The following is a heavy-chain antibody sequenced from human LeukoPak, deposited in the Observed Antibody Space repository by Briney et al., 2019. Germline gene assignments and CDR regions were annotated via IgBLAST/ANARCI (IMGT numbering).Heavy chain of an antibody. D-gene: IGHD3-10*01. V-gene: IGHV4-61*05. CDR3: ARQGWFGELSKYYFDY. CDR2: IYYSGST. Sequence: PSETLSLTCTVSGGSISSSSYYWSWIRQPPGKGLEWIGYIYYSGSTNYNPSLKSRVTISVDTSKNQFSLKLSSVTAADTAVYYCARQGWFGELSKYYFDYWGQGTLVTVSS. CDR1: GGSISSSSYY. J-gene: IGHJ4*02.